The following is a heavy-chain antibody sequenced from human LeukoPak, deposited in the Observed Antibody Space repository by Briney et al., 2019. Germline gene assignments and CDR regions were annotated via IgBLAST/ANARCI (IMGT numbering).Heavy chain of an antibody. CDR3: ARDPHGSGSSDSPHDAFDI. V-gene: IGHV3-74*01. D-gene: IGHD3-10*01. Sequence: PGGSPRLSCAASGFTFRTSWMHWVRQAPGKGLVWVSRIKSDGSSRSYADSVKDRFTISRDNAKDTLYLQMSSLRDEDTAVYYCARDPHGSGSSDSPHDAFDIWGQGTMVTVSS. J-gene: IGHJ3*02. CDR1: GFTFRTSW. CDR2: IKSDGSSR.